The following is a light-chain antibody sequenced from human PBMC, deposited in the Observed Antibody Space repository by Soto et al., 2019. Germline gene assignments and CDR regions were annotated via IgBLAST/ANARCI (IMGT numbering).Light chain of an antibody. V-gene: IGKV3-15*01. CDR2: GAS. J-gene: IGKJ4*01. Sequence: EIVMTQSPATLSVSPGERATLSCRASQSVSNNLAWYQQKPGQAPRLLIYGASTRATGIPARFSGRGSGTEFTLNISRPQSEDFAVYYCQQYNTWSPLTFGGGTKVETK. CDR3: QQYNTWSPLT. CDR1: QSVSNN.